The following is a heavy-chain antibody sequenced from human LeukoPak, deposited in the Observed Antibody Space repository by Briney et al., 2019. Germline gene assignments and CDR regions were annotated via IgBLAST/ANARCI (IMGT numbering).Heavy chain of an antibody. J-gene: IGHJ4*02. CDR1: GGSISSYY. CDR2: IYYSGST. V-gene: IGHV4-59*12. Sequence: KPSETLSLTCTVSGGSISSYYWSWIRQPPGKGLEWIGYIYYSGSTNYNPSLKSRVTISIDASKNQFSLKLSSVTAADTAVYYCARDGPGLGGYRGPPAYYFDYWGQGTLVTVSS. CDR3: ARDGPGLGGYRGPPAYYFDY. D-gene: IGHD3-10*01.